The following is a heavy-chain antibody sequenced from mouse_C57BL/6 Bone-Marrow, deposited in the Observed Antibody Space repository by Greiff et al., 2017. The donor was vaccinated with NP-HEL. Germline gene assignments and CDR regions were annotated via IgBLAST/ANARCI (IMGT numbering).Heavy chain of an antibody. D-gene: IGHD2-3*01. V-gene: IGHV1-72*01. Sequence: QVQLQQPGAELVKPGASVKLSCKASGYTFTSYWMHWVKQRPGRGLEWIGRIDPNSGGTTYNEKFKSKATLTVDKPSSTAYMQLSSLTSEDSAGYYCARGGAICDGYYGWYFDVWGTGTTVTVSS. CDR2: IDPNSGGT. J-gene: IGHJ1*03. CDR3: ARGGAICDGYYGWYFDV. CDR1: GYTFTSYW.